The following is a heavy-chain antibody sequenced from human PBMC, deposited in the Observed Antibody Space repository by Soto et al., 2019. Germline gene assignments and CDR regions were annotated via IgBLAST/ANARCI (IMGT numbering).Heavy chain of an antibody. Sequence: QVQLVQSGAEVKKPGASVKVSCKASGYTFTSYDINWVRQATGQGLEWMGWMNPNSGNTGYAQKFQGRVTMTRNTSISTAYRELSSLRYEETAVYYCARGRLAAGNWFNPWGQGTLVTVSS. D-gene: IGHD6-13*01. CDR2: MNPNSGNT. CDR3: ARGRLAAGNWFNP. J-gene: IGHJ5*02. CDR1: GYTFTSYD. V-gene: IGHV1-8*01.